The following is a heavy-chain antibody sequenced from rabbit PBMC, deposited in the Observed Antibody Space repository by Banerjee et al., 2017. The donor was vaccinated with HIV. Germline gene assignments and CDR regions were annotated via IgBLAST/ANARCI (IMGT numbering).Heavy chain of an antibody. CDR1: GFTISSSCW. CDR2: IDGGRSDST. D-gene: IGHD3-1*01. V-gene: IGHV1S40*01. Sequence: QSLEESGGDLVKPGASLTLTCTASGFTISSSCWMCWVRQAPGKGLEWIACIDGGRSDSTYYANWAKGRLTISKTSSTTVTLEMTSLTAADTATYFCARGVRGFNLWGPGTLVTDS. CDR3: ARGVRGFNL. J-gene: IGHJ4*01.